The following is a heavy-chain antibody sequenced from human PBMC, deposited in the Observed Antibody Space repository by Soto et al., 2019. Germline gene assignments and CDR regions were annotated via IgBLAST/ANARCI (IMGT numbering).Heavy chain of an antibody. D-gene: IGHD3-16*01. J-gene: IGHJ5*02. Sequence: GGSLRLSCAASGFTFSSYSMNWVRQAPGKGLEWVSSISSSSSYIYYADSVKGRFTISRDNAKNSLYLQMNSLRAEDTAVYYCAYDLSRWPHYAFYSWGQGTLVPVSS. V-gene: IGHV3-21*01. CDR3: AYDLSRWPHYAFYS. CDR1: GFTFSSYS. CDR2: ISSSSSYI.